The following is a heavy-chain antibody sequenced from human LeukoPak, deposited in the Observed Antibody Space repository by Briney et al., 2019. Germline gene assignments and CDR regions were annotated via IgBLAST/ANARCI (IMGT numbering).Heavy chain of an antibody. D-gene: IGHD5-18*01. CDR2: IYTSGST. CDR1: GGSLSSGSYY. Sequence: SQTLSLTCTVSGGSLSSGSYYWSWIRQPAGKGLEWIGRIYTSGSTNYNPSLKSRVTISVDTSKNQFSLKLSSVTAADTAVYYCARDYGYSYGFYYYYMDVWGKGTTVTVSS. V-gene: IGHV4-61*02. CDR3: ARDYGYSYGFYYYYMDV. J-gene: IGHJ6*03.